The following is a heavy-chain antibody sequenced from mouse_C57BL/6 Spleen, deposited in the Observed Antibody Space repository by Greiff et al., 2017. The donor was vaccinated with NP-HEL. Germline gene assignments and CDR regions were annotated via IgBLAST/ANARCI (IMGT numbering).Heavy chain of an antibody. CDR1: GYTFTSYW. D-gene: IGHD6-2*01. J-gene: IGHJ2*01. V-gene: IGHV1-64*01. CDR2: IHPNSGST. CDR3: ARLGVSLGLDY. Sequence: QVQLQQPGAELVKPGASVKLSCKASGYTFTSYWMHWVKQRPGQGLEWIGMIHPNSGSTNYNEKFKSKATLTVDKSSSTAYMQISSLTSEDSAVYYCARLGVSLGLDYWGPSTTLTVSS.